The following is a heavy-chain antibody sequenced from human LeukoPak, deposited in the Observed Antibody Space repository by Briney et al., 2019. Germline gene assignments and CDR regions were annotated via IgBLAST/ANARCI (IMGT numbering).Heavy chain of an antibody. CDR1: GGSISSGDYY. CDR3: ARWRLMWFGELSGFDY. D-gene: IGHD3-10*01. V-gene: IGHV4-30-4*01. Sequence: KASQTLSLTCTVSGGSISSGDYYWSWIRQPPGKGREWIGYIYYSGSTYYNPSLKSRVTISVATSKNKFSLKLSSVTAADTAVYYCARWRLMWFGELSGFDYWGQGTLVTVSS. J-gene: IGHJ4*02. CDR2: IYYSGST.